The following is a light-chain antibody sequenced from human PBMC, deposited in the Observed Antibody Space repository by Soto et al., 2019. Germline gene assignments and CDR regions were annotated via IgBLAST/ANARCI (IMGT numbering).Light chain of an antibody. CDR3: SSYTSSSTVV. CDR1: SSDVGGYSY. CDR2: EVS. V-gene: IGLV2-8*01. J-gene: IGLJ2*01. Sequence: QSALTQPPSASGSPGQSVAISCTGTSSDVGGYSYVSWYQQHPGKAPKLMIYEVSKRPSGVPDRFSGSKSGNTASLTISGLQAEDEADYYCSSYTSSSTVVFGGGTKLTVL.